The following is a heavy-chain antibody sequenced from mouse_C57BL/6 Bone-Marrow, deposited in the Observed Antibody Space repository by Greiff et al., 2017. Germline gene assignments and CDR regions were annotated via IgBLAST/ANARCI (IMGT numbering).Heavy chain of an antibody. D-gene: IGHD3-3*01. CDR3: ARQEGTYFDV. V-gene: IGHV5-6*02. CDR2: ISSGGSYT. Sequence: DVKLEESGGDLVKPGGSLKLSCAASGFTFSSYGMSWVRQTPDKRLEWVATISSGGSYTYYPDSVKGRFTISRDNAKNTLYLQMSSLKSEDTAMYYCARQEGTYFDVWGTGTTVTVSS. J-gene: IGHJ1*03. CDR1: GFTFSSYG.